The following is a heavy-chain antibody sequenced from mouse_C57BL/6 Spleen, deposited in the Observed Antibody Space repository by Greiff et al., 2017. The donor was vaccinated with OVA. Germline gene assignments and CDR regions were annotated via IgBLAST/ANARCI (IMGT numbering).Heavy chain of an antibody. J-gene: IGHJ2*01. CDR3: ARDTTVVFDY. V-gene: IGHV5-17*01. CDR2: ISSGSSTI. CDR1: GFTFSDYG. Sequence: EVKVVESGGGLVKPGGSLKLSCAASGFTFSDYGMHWVRQAPEKGLEWVAYISSGSSTIYYADTVKGRFTISRDNAKNTLFLQMTRLRSEDTAMYYCARDTTVVFDYWGQGTTLTVSS. D-gene: IGHD1-1*01.